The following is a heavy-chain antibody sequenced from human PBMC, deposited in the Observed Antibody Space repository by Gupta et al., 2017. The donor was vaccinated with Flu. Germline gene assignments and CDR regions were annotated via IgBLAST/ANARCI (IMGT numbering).Heavy chain of an antibody. CDR1: GFSFSIYV. CDR3: VNFIAGRPDY. D-gene: IGHD6-6*01. CDR2: ISSSGGST. V-gene: IGHV3-23*01. Sequence: EVQLLESGGGLVQPGGSLRLSCVASGFSFSIYVMTWVRQAPGKGLEWVSAISSSGGSTYYADSVKGRFTVSRDNSKNTLYLQMNSLRAEDTAVYYCVNFIAGRPDYWGQGTLVTVSS. J-gene: IGHJ4*02.